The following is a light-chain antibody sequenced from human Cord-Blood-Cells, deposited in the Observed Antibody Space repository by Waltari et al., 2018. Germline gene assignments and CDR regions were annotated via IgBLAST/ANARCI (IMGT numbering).Light chain of an antibody. J-gene: IGLJ1*01. CDR1: SSVVGRYNL. CDR3: CSYAGSSTYV. CDR2: EVS. Sequence: QSALTPPASVSGSPGQSITISCTGTSSVVGRYNLVSWYQQHPGKAPKLMIYEVSKRPSGVSNRFSGSKSGNTASLTISGLQAEDEADYYCCSYAGSSTYVFGTGTKVTVL. V-gene: IGLV2-23*02.